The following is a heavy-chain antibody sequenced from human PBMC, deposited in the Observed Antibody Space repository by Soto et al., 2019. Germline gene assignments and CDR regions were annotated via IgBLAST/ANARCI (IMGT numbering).Heavy chain of an antibody. D-gene: IGHD3-10*01. CDR1: GGTFSSYT. CDR2: IIPILGIA. Sequence: SVKVSCKASGGTFSSYTISWVRQAPGQGLEWMGRIIPILGIANYAQKFQGRVTITADKSTSTAYMELSSLRSEDTAVYYCARDFKRYYGSGAANYYYYYGMDVWGQGTTVTVS. J-gene: IGHJ6*02. CDR3: ARDFKRYYGSGAANYYYYYGMDV. V-gene: IGHV1-69*04.